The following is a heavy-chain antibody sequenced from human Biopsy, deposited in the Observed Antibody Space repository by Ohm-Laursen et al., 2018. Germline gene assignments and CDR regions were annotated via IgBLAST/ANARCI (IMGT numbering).Heavy chain of an antibody. CDR1: GDSIRSYY. D-gene: IGHD3-22*01. V-gene: IGHV4-59*01. J-gene: IGHJ2*01. Sequence: TLSLTCTVSGDSIRSYYWSWIRQPPGKGLQWSGYVYYTGCTDYNPSLQSRVTISVDTSKNHFSLRLRSATPADTAIYYCARDRGYYSDRTVPGYFDLWGRGTRVTVSS. CDR3: ARDRGYYSDRTVPGYFDL. CDR2: VYYTGCT.